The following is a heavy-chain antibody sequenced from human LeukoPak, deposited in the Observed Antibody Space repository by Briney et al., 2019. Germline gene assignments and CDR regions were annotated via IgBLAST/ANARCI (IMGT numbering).Heavy chain of an antibody. J-gene: IGHJ2*01. Sequence: GASVKVSCKASGGTFSSYAISWVRQAPGQGLDGRGRIIPILGIANYAQKFQGRVTITADKSTSTAYTELSSLRSEDTAVYYCARGRKWELQNWYFDLWGRGTLVTVSS. CDR2: IIPILGIA. CDR3: ARGRKWELQNWYFDL. CDR1: GGTFSSYA. D-gene: IGHD1-26*01. V-gene: IGHV1-69*04.